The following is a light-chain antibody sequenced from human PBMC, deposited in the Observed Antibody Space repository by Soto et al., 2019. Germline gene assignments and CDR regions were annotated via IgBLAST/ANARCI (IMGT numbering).Light chain of an antibody. V-gene: IGKV3-20*01. Sequence: EIVLTQSPGTLSLSPGERATLSCRASQSVSSSYLAWYQQKPGQAPRLLIYGASSRATGIPDRFSGSGSGTDFSLTISRLEPEDSAVYYCQQYGRSPGFFTFGPGTKVDIK. CDR2: GAS. CDR3: QQYGRSPGFFT. CDR1: QSVSSSY. J-gene: IGKJ3*01.